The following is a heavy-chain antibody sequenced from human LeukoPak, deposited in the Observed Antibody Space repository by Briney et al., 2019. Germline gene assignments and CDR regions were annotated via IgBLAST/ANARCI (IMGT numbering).Heavy chain of an antibody. V-gene: IGHV4-59*08. J-gene: IGHJ4*02. Sequence: SETLSLTCTVSGGSISSYYWSWIRQPPGKGLEWIGYIYYSGYTNYNPSLKSRVTISVDTSKNQFSLKLSSVTAADTAVYYCARRRVWFGELSWGQGTLVTVSS. CDR3: ARRRVWFGELS. CDR2: IYYSGYT. CDR1: GGSISSYY. D-gene: IGHD3-10*01.